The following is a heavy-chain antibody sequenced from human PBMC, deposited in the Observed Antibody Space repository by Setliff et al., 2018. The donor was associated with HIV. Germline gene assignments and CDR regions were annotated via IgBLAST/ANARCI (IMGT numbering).Heavy chain of an antibody. CDR2: IYYSGNT. CDR1: GGSISSSSYY. V-gene: IGHV4-39*02. J-gene: IGHJ3*01. CDR3: ARLDEDSIVWDGFGAFDV. D-gene: IGHD6-19*01. Sequence: SETLSLTCSISGGSISSSSYYWGWIRQPPGKGLQWIGTIYYSGNTYYTPSLKSRVTMSVDTSKNHSSLKLRSVTAADTAVYYCARLDEDSIVWDGFGAFDVWGQGTMVTVSS.